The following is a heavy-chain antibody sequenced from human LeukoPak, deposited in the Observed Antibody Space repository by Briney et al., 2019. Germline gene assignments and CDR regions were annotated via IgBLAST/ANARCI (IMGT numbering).Heavy chain of an antibody. V-gene: IGHV3-48*01. J-gene: IGHJ4*02. CDR1: GFTSTRYS. CDR2: ISNDRSTI. CDR3: ARDNDWSFDY. Sequence: GGSMRLSCAASGFTSTRYSMNWVRQAPGKGPEWISYISNDRSTIADSVKGRFTISRDNAKNSLYLQMNSLRAEDTAVYYCARDNDWSFDYWGQGTLVTVSS. D-gene: IGHD3-9*01.